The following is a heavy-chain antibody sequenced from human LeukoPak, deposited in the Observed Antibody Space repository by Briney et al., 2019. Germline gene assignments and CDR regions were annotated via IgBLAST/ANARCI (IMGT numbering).Heavy chain of an antibody. Sequence: GRSLRFSCAASGFTFSSYAMHWVRQAPGKGLEWVAVVSFDGNNKYYADSVKSRFTFSRDNSMNTLYLQMNSLRAEDTAAYYCARGAMVRGVQGNYFDYWGRGTLVTVSS. CDR1: GFTFSSYA. CDR2: VSFDGNNK. J-gene: IGHJ4*02. V-gene: IGHV3-30-3*01. D-gene: IGHD3-10*01. CDR3: ARGAMVRGVQGNYFDY.